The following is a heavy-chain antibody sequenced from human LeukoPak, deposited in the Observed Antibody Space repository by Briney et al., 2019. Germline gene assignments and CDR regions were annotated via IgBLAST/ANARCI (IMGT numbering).Heavy chain of an antibody. V-gene: IGHV1-24*01. D-gene: IGHD3-3*01. CDR2: FDREDGGT. Sequence: ASVTVSCKLSGYSGIELDMHWVRQARGKGLDWMGGFDREDGGTIYARKFQGRVTMTEDTSTDTAYMELSSLTSEDTAVYYCATHTISGVVTYAFQMWGRGTLVTVSS. CDR1: GYSGIELD. CDR3: ATHTISGVVTYAFQM. J-gene: IGHJ3*02.